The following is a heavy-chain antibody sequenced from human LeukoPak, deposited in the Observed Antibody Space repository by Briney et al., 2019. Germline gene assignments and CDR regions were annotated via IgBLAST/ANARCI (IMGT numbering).Heavy chain of an antibody. CDR1: GASISSTYYY. V-gene: IGHV4-39*07. J-gene: IGHJ4*02. CDR2: IYYSGNT. CDR3: VRDHYYDSSGYSVY. Sequence: SETLSLTCTVSGASISSTYYYWGWIRQPPGKGLEWIGTIYYSGNTYCNPSLKSRATISVDTSRNQFSLKLSSVTAADTAVYYCVRDHYYDSSGYSVYWGQGTLVTVSS. D-gene: IGHD3-22*01.